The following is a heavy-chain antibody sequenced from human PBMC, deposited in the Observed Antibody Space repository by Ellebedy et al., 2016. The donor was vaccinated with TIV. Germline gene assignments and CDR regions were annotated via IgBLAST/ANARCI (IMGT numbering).Heavy chain of an antibody. D-gene: IGHD6-19*01. CDR2: INHSRST. V-gene: IGHV4-34*01. CDR3: ARRTTTYLDSSGLYFDL. J-gene: IGHJ2*01. CDR1: GGSFSVYY. Sequence: SETLSLXCAVDGGSFSVYYWTWIRQPPGKGLEWIGEINHSRSTNYNPSLKSRVTISVDTSKKQFSLKLNSVTTADTAVYYCARRTTTYLDSSGLYFDLWGRGTLVTVSS.